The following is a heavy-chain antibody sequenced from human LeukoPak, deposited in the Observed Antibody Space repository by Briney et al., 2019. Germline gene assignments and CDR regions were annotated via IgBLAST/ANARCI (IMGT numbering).Heavy chain of an antibody. CDR2: IDWDDDK. J-gene: IGHJ6*03. CDR1: GFSLSTSGMC. CDR3: ARIKTVTNYYYYYYMDV. V-gene: IGHV2-70*11. Sequence: SGPALVKPTQTLTLTCTFSGFSLSTSGMCVSWIRQPPGKALEWLARIDWDDDKYYSTYLKTRLTISKDTSKNQVVLTMTNMDPVDTATYYCARIKTVTNYYYYYYMDVWGKGTTVTVSS. D-gene: IGHD4-17*01.